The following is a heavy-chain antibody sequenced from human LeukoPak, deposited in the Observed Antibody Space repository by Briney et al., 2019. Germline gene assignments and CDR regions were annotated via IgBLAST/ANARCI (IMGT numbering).Heavy chain of an antibody. V-gene: IGHV1-24*01. CDR2: FDPEDGET. CDR1: GYTLTELS. Sequence: ASVKVSCKVSGYTLTELSMHWVRQAPGKGLEWMGGFDPEDGETTYAQKFQGRVTMTEDTSTDTAYMELSSLRSEDTAVYYCARDQRGAARPEWFDPWGQGTLVTVSS. CDR3: ARDQRGAARPEWFDP. D-gene: IGHD6-6*01. J-gene: IGHJ5*02.